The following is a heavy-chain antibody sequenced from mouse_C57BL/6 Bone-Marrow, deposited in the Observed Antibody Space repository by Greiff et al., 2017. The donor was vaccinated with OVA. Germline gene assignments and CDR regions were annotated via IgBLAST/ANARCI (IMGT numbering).Heavy chain of an antibody. CDR3: ARGGTSPFAY. Sequence: EVQLQQSGPELVKPGASVKISCTASGYSFTGYSMNWVKQSPEKSLEWIGTINPSTGCTTYNQKFKVKATLTVDKSSSTDYMQLKRLTSEDAADYYGARGGTSPFAYWGQGTLVTVSA. V-gene: IGHV1-42*01. CDR1: GYSFTGYS. CDR2: INPSTGCT. D-gene: IGHD4-1*01. J-gene: IGHJ3*01.